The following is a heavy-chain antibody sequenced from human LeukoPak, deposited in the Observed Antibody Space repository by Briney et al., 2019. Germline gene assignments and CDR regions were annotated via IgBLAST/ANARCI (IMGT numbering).Heavy chain of an antibody. V-gene: IGHV3-21*01. CDR2: ISGSSDYI. Sequence: GGSLRLSYAASGFTFSSYSMNWVRQAPGKGLQWVSSISGSSDYIYYAGSVKGRFSISRDNTKNSLYLQMNSLRAEDTAVYYCARLPLGNWNDGRKRLAWFDPWGQGTLVTVSS. CDR3: ARLPLGNWNDGRKRLAWFDP. D-gene: IGHD1-1*01. J-gene: IGHJ5*02. CDR1: GFTFSSYS.